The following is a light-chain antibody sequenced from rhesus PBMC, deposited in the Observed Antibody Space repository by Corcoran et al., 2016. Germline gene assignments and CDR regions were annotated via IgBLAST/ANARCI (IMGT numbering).Light chain of an antibody. CDR2: KAS. CDR1: QGISSW. V-gene: IGKV1-22*01. CDR3: QQYSSRPLT. J-gene: IGKJ4*01. Sequence: DIQMTQSPSSLSASVGDTVTITCRASQGISSWLAWYQQKTGTAPKHLIYKASSLQSGVQSRLSGRGSGTVFTLTISRLQSEDFATYYCQQYSSRPLTFVGGTKVELK.